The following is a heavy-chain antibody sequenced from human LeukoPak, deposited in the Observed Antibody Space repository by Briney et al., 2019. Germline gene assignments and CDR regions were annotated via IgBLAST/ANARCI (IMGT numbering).Heavy chain of an antibody. J-gene: IGHJ6*02. CDR3: ARDTFYSTGAYGLDV. D-gene: IGHD2-8*02. V-gene: IGHV3-33*01. Sequence: GRSLRLSCAASGFIFSSYGMHWVRQAPGKGLEWVAVIYYDGSNEYYADSVRGRFTISRDNSKNTLFLQMNSLRAEDTAAYYCARDTFYSTGAYGLDVRGQGTTVTVSS. CDR1: GFIFSSYG. CDR2: IYYDGSNE.